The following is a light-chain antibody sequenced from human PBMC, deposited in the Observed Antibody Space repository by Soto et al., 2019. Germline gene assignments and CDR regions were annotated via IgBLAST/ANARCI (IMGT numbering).Light chain of an antibody. Sequence: SYELTQPLSVSVALGQTARTSCGGNNIGSKNVHWYQLNPGQAPVLVIYRETNRPSGIPERFSGSNSGNTATLAISGAQVGDDADYYCQVWDSSTVVFGGGTKLTVL. CDR2: RET. J-gene: IGLJ3*02. CDR1: NIGSKN. CDR3: QVWDSSTVV. V-gene: IGLV3-9*01.